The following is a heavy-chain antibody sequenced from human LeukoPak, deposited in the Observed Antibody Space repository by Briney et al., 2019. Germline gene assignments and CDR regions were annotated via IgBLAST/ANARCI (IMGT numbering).Heavy chain of an antibody. D-gene: IGHD3-22*01. CDR1: GFTSHRDA. V-gene: IGHV3-23*01. Sequence: PGGSLRLSCAASGFTSHRDAKTWIRQAPGKGLEWVSAISGSGGSTYYADSVKGRFTISRDNSKNTLYLQMNSLRAEDTAVYYCGNYDIMIVELDYWGQGPLVTVSS. CDR3: GNYDIMIVELDY. CDR2: ISGSGGST. J-gene: IGHJ4*02.